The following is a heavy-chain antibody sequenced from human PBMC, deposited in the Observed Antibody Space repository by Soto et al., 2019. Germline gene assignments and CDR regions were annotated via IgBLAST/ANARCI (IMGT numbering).Heavy chain of an antibody. D-gene: IGHD3-22*01. J-gene: IGHJ1*01. Sequence: QVQLVQSGAEVKKPGSSVKVSCKASGCTFSSYAISWVRQAPGQGLEWMGGIIPIFGTANYAQKFEGRVTITADKSTSTAYMELSSQRSEDTAVYYCASPYYDSSGYIAEYFQHWGQGTLVTVSS. CDR2: IIPIFGTA. CDR1: GCTFSSYA. V-gene: IGHV1-69*06. CDR3: ASPYYDSSGYIAEYFQH.